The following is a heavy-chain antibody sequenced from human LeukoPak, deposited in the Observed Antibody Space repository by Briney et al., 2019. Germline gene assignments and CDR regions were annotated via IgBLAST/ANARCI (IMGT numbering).Heavy chain of an antibody. D-gene: IGHD3-16*01. CDR3: VKDLPVLHS. CDR2: IQSDGSDK. J-gene: IGHJ4*02. V-gene: IGHV3-30*02. CDR1: GFTFNSFA. Sequence: GRSLRLSCAASGFTFNSFAVHWVRQAPGKGLEHLAFIQSDGSDKYYADSVKGRFTISRDNSKNTLYLQVNGLRGDDTAVYYCVKDLPVLHSWGQGTLVTVSS.